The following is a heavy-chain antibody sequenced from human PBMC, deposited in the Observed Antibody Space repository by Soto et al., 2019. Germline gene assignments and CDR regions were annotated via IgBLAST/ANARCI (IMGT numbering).Heavy chain of an antibody. D-gene: IGHD2-2*02. CDR2: IYYSGST. J-gene: IGHJ5*02. CDR3: ARVGPDCSSTSCYKGGFTWFDP. Sequence: KTSETLSLTCTVSGGSISSGGYYWSWIRQHPGKGLEWIGYIYYSGSTYYNPSLKSRVTISVDTSKNQFSLELSSVTAADTAVYYCARVGPDCSSTSCYKGGFTWFDPWGQGTLVTVSS. V-gene: IGHV4-31*03. CDR1: GGSISSGGYY.